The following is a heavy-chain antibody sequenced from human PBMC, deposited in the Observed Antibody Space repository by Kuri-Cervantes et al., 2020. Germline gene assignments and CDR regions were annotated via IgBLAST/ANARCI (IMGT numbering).Heavy chain of an antibody. D-gene: IGHD3-22*01. CDR3: ARDYYDSSGPQVPHYFDY. Sequence: ASVKVSCKASGYTFRSYGISWVRQAPGQGLEWMGWISAYNGNTNYAQKLQGRVTMTTDTSTSTAHMELRSLRYDDTAVYYCARDYYDSSGPQVPHYFDYWGQGTLVTVSS. CDR2: ISAYNGNT. J-gene: IGHJ4*02. V-gene: IGHV1-18*01. CDR1: GYTFRSYG.